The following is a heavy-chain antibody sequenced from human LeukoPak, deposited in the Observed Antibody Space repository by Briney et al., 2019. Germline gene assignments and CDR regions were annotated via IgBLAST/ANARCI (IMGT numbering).Heavy chain of an antibody. Sequence: GGSLRLSCAASGFTFNNYAMSWVRQAPGKGLEWVSGISGSGGSTYYADSVKGRFTISRDNSKNTLYLQMNSLRAEDTAVYYCAKGAMYSSSWFRPYWGQGTLVTVSS. CDR2: ISGSGGST. J-gene: IGHJ4*02. D-gene: IGHD6-13*01. CDR3: AKGAMYSSSWFRPY. CDR1: GFTFNNYA. V-gene: IGHV3-23*01.